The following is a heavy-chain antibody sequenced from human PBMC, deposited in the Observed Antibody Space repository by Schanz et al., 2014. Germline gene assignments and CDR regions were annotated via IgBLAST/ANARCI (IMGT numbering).Heavy chain of an antibody. CDR1: GYPFTSDD. V-gene: IGHV1-8*01. J-gene: IGHJ6*02. Sequence: QVQLVQSGAEVKKPGASVKVSCRASGYPFTSDDITWVRQAPGQGLEWMGWMNPNSGDTGYPRKFQDRVTMTRNTSISTAYMELNSLTSEDTAVYYCARAKRFGDMDVWGRGTTVTVSS. D-gene: IGHD3-10*01. CDR3: ARAKRFGDMDV. CDR2: MNPNSGDT.